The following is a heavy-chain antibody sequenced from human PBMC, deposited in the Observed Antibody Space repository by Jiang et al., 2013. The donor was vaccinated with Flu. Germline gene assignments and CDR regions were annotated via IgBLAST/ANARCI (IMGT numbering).Heavy chain of an antibody. D-gene: IGHD3-16*02. V-gene: IGHV4-59*01. CDR1: GGSISSYY. Sequence: PGLVKPSETLSLTCTVSGGSISSYYWSWIRQPPGKGLEWIGYIYYSGSTNYNPSLKSRVTISVDTSKNQFSLKLSSVTAADTAVYYCAGSGGYDYVWGSYRQGSNFDYWGQGTLVTVSS. J-gene: IGHJ4*02. CDR2: IYYSGST. CDR3: AGSGGYDYVWGSYRQGSNFDY.